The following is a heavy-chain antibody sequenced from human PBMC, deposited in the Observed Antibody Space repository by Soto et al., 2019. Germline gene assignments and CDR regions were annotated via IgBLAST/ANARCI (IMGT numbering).Heavy chain of an antibody. CDR2: IYYSGST. Sequence: PSETLSLTCTVARGSLSSGGYYWSCIRQHPGKGLEWIGYIYYSGSTYYNPSLKSRVTISVDTSKNQFSLKLSSGPAADTAAYNWARRANGSGSYDYYYGMDVWGQGTAVTVSS. CDR1: RGSLSSGGYY. V-gene: IGHV4-31*03. D-gene: IGHD3-10*01. CDR3: ARRANGSGSYDYYYGMDV. J-gene: IGHJ6*02.